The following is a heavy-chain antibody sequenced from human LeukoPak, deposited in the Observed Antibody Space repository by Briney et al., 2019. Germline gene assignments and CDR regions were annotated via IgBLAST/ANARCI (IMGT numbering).Heavy chain of an antibody. CDR2: ISYDGSNK. Sequence: SGRSLRLSCAASGFTFSSYGMHWVRQAPGKGLEWVAVISYDGSNKYYADSVKGRFTISRDNSKNTLYLQMNSLRAEETAVYYCAKDWDYYDSVDYWGQGTLVTVSS. J-gene: IGHJ4*02. D-gene: IGHD3-22*01. V-gene: IGHV3-30*18. CDR3: AKDWDYYDSVDY. CDR1: GFTFSSYG.